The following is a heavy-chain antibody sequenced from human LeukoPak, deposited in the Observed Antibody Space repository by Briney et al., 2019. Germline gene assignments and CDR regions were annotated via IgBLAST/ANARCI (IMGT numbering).Heavy chain of an antibody. J-gene: IGHJ4*02. CDR2: MNPNSGNT. D-gene: IGHD3-9*01. Sequence: ASVKVSCKASGYTFTSYDINWVRQATGQGLEWMGWMNPNSGNTGYAQKFQGRVTMTRNTSISTAYMELSSLRSEDTAVYYCAGLDYDILTGSFVIDYWGQGTLVTVSS. CDR3: AGLDYDILTGSFVIDY. V-gene: IGHV1-8*01. CDR1: GYTFTSYD.